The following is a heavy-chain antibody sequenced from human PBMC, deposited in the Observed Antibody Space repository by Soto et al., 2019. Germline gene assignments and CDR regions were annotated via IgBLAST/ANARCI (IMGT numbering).Heavy chain of an antibody. Sequence: QVQLVQSGAEVKKPGASVKVYCKASGYTFTSYGISWVRQAPGQGLEWMGWISAYNGNTNYAQKLQGRVTMTTDTSTTTAYMDLMSLTSDHTALYYCARDLHGDPYYWGQVTLITVSS. D-gene: IGHD4-17*01. J-gene: IGHJ4*02. CDR2: ISAYNGNT. CDR3: ARDLHGDPYY. V-gene: IGHV1-18*01. CDR1: GYTFTSYG.